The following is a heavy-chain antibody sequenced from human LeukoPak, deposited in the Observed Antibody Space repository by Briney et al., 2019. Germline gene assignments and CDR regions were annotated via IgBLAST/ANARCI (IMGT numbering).Heavy chain of an antibody. Sequence: PGRSLRLSCAASGFTFDDYAMHWVRQAPGKGLEWVSGISWNSGSIGYADSVKGRFTISRDNAKNSLYLQMNSLRAEDTALYYCAKENSSSLYNCFDPWGQGTLVTVS. J-gene: IGHJ5*02. CDR2: ISWNSGSI. V-gene: IGHV3-9*01. CDR3: AKENSSSLYNCFDP. D-gene: IGHD6-13*01. CDR1: GFTFDDYA.